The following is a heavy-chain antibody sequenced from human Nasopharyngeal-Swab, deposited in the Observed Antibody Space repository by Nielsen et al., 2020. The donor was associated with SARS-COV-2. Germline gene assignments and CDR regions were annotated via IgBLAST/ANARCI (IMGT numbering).Heavy chain of an antibody. CDR2: ISYDGSNT. D-gene: IGHD3-10*01. CDR1: GFTFSSYA. Sequence: GGSLRLSCAASGFTFSSYAMHWVRQAPGKGLEWVAVISYDGSNTYYADSVKGRFTISRDNSKNTLYLQMNSLRAEDTAVYYCARGDMVRGVIAHGMDVWGQGTTVTVSS. J-gene: IGHJ6*02. V-gene: IGHV3-30*04. CDR3: ARGDMVRGVIAHGMDV.